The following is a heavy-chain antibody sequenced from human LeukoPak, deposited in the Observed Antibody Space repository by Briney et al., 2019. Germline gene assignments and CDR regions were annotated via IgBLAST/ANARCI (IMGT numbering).Heavy chain of an antibody. V-gene: IGHV1-69*05. J-gene: IGHJ4*02. CDR3: ARLLLSSSGSDY. CDR1: GGTFSSYA. Sequence: SSVKVSCKASGGTFSSYAISWVRQAPGQGLEWMGGIIPIFGTANYAQKFQGRVTITTDESTSTAYMEMSSLRSEDTAVYYCARLLLSSSGSDYWGQGTLVTVSS. CDR2: IIPIFGTA. D-gene: IGHD6-6*01.